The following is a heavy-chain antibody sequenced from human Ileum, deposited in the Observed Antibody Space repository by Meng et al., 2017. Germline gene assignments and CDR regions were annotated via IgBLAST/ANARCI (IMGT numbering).Heavy chain of an antibody. D-gene: IGHD3-3*01. V-gene: IGHV4-34*01. Sequence: QVTLPQWGPGLLKPSETLALTCAVVGGSSSGDYWSWLRQTPGKGLEWIGEINRGGATNYSPSLRSRATISIDTSKNQFSLNLTSVTAADTAVYYCAVGPASEWFFDSWGQGSLVTVSS. CDR3: AVGPASEWFFDS. J-gene: IGHJ4*02. CDR1: GGSSSGDY. CDR2: INRGGAT.